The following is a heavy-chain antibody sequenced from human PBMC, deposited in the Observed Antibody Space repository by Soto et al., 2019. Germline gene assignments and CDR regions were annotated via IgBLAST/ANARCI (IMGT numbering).Heavy chain of an antibody. CDR1: GFTFSSYS. CDR2: ISSSSSTI. J-gene: IGHJ6*02. CDR3: ARDLYCGGDCYSDLYYYYGMDV. D-gene: IGHD2-21*02. V-gene: IGHV3-48*02. Sequence: GGSLRLSCAASGFTFSSYSMNWVRQAPGKGLEWVSYISSSSSTIYYADSVKGRFTISRDNANNSLYLQMNSLRDEDTAVYYCARDLYCGGDCYSDLYYYYGMDVWGQGTTVTVSS.